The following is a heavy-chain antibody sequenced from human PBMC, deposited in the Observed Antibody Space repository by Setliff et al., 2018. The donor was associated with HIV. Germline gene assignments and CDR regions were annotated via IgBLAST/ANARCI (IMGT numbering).Heavy chain of an antibody. CDR3: ARERPGDHYESTGYQLADWFDP. Sequence: SVKVSCKASGGRFTCYTCSWVRQAPGQGLEWMGRIIPIVTIAHYAEQFVGRVTITADKSTSTTYMELSSLRSEDTAFYYCARERPGDHYESTGYQLADWFDPWGQGTLVTVSS. D-gene: IGHD3-22*01. CDR1: GGRFTCYT. CDR2: IIPIVTIA. J-gene: IGHJ5*02. V-gene: IGHV1-69*04.